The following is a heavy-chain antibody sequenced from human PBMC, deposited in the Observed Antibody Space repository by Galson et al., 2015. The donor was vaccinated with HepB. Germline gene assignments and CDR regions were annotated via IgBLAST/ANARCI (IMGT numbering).Heavy chain of an antibody. V-gene: IGHV2-26*01. CDR1: GFSLSDVRMG. CDR2: IFSDDEK. CDR3: AQIRSHNWGGWYYFDP. Sequence: PALVKPTQTLTLTCTVSGFSLSDVRMGVSWIRQPPGKALEWLAHIFSDDEKSYSTFLESRLTISKDTSKSQVVLSMTNMDPVDTATYYCAQIRSHNWGGWYYFDPWGQGALVTVSS. D-gene: IGHD7-27*01. J-gene: IGHJ4*02.